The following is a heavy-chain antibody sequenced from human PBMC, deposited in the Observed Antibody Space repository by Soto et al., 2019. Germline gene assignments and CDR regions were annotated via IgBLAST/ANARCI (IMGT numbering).Heavy chain of an antibody. CDR3: ATGYGDYEDYYYYYYMDV. V-gene: IGHV1-24*01. Sequence: ASVKVSCKVSGYTLTELSMHWVRQAPGKGLEWMGGFDPEDGETIYAQKFQGRVTMTEDTSTDTAYMELSSLRSEDTAVYYCATGYGDYEDYYYYYYMDVWGKGTTVTVSS. D-gene: IGHD4-17*01. CDR2: FDPEDGET. CDR1: GYTLTELS. J-gene: IGHJ6*03.